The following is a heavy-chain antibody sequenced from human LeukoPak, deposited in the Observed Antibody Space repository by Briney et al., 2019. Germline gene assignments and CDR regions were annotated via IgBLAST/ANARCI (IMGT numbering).Heavy chain of an antibody. Sequence: ASVKVSCEASGYTFTSDGFSWVRQAPGQGLEWLGWITVYNGGTDYAQKLQGRVTMTADKFTKTAYMELRSLRDEDTAVYYCVRDPRTVGTTLPDFWGQGTLVIVSS. CDR3: VRDPRTVGTTLPDF. D-gene: IGHD1-26*01. CDR2: ITVYNGGT. V-gene: IGHV1-18*01. CDR1: GYTFTSDG. J-gene: IGHJ4*02.